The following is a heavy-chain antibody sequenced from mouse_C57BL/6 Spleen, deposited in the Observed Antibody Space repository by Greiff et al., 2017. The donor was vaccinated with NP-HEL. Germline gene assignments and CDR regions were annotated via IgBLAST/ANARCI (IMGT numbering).Heavy chain of an antibody. Sequence: QVQLQQPGAELVKPGASVKLSCKASGYTFTSYWMQWVKQRPGQGLEWIGEIDPSDSYTNYNQKFKGKATLTVDTSSSTAYMQLSSLTSEDSAVYYCARRSYDYYGSSFAYWGQGTLVTVSA. CDR2: IDPSDSYT. D-gene: IGHD1-1*01. CDR3: ARRSYDYYGSSFAY. V-gene: IGHV1-50*01. CDR1: GYTFTSYW. J-gene: IGHJ3*01.